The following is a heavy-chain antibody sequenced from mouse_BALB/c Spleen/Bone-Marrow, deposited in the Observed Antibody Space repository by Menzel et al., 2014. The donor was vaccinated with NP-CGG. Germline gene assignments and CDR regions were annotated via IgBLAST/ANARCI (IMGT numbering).Heavy chain of an antibody. CDR1: GYTFTSYT. Sequence: QVQLQQSGAELARPGASVKMSCKASGYTFTSYTIQWVKRRPGQGLEWVGYIVPSSGYAEYNQKFKDKTTLTADKSSSTAYMQLSSLTSADSAVYYCAREARTCAWFPNWGQGTLVPVSA. V-gene: IGHV1-4*02. CDR3: AREARTCAWFPN. CDR2: IVPSSGYA. J-gene: IGHJ3*01.